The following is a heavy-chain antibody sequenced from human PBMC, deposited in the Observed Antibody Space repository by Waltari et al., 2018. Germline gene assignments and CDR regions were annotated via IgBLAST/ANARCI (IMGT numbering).Heavy chain of an antibody. CDR3: AREVYCSSTSCYPTFDY. J-gene: IGHJ4*02. Sequence: QVQLVQSGAEVKKPGSSVKVSCKASGGTFSSYAISWVRQAPGQGLEWMGGIIPIRGIAKHAQKFKGRVTITADESTSTAYMELSSLRSEDTAVYYCAREVYCSSTSCYPTFDYWGQGTLVTVSS. CDR2: IIPIRGIA. CDR1: GGTFSSYA. V-gene: IGHV1-69*04. D-gene: IGHD2-2*01.